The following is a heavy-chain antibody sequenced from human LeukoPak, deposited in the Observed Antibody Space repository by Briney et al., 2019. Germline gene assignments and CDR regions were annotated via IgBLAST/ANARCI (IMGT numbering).Heavy chain of an antibody. D-gene: IGHD1-26*01. Sequence: GGSLRLSCAASGFTFSSYGMHWVRQAPGKGLEWVAVIWYDGSNKYYADSVKGRFTISRDNSKNTLYLQMNSLRAEDTAVYYCARESRHYRFFDYWGQGTLVTVSS. CDR3: ARESRHYRFFDY. CDR1: GFTFSSYG. CDR2: IWYDGSNK. J-gene: IGHJ4*02. V-gene: IGHV3-33*01.